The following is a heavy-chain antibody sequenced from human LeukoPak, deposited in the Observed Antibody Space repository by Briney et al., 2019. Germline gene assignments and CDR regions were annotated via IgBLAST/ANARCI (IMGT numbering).Heavy chain of an antibody. CDR2: IWYDGSNK. J-gene: IGHJ4*02. D-gene: IGHD5-12*01. CDR3: AKDRGGYDFYFDY. CDR1: GFTFIDAW. Sequence: GGSLRLSCAASGFTFIDAWMSWVRQAPGKGLEWVAVIWYDGSNKYYADSVKGRFTISRDNSKNTLYLQMNSLRAEDTAVYYCAKDRGGYDFYFDYWGQGTLVTVSS. V-gene: IGHV3-30*02.